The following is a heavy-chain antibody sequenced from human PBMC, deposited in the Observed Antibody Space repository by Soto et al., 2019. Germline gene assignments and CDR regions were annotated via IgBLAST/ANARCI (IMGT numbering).Heavy chain of an antibody. CDR3: ARRLGSPRLRYFDWLLIDNAFDI. V-gene: IGHV4-34*01. D-gene: IGHD3-9*01. CDR2: INHSGST. J-gene: IGHJ3*02. CDR1: RGSFGGDY. Sequence: LAVTLCLACALKRGSFGGDYGRWMPESAGLGLEWIGEINHSGSTKYNPSLKSRVTISVDTSKNQFSLKLSSVTAADTAVYYCARRLGSPRLRYFDWLLIDNAFDIWGQGTMVT.